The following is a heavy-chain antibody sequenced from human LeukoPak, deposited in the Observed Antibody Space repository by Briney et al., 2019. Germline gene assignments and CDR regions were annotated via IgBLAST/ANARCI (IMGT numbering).Heavy chain of an antibody. Sequence: ASVKVSCKASGYTFTGYYMHWVRQAPGQGLEWMGWINPNSGGTNYAQKFQGGVTMTRDTSISTAYMELSRLRSDDTAVYYCARVWVEVGNVGSFDYWGQGTLVTVSS. CDR1: GYTFTGYY. J-gene: IGHJ4*02. CDR3: ARVWVEVGNVGSFDY. CDR2: INPNSGGT. D-gene: IGHD1-26*01. V-gene: IGHV1-2*02.